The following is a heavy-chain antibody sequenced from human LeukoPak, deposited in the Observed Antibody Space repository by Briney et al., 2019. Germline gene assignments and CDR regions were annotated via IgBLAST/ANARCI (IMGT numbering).Heavy chain of an antibody. V-gene: IGHV2-5*01. CDR3: AHLTTSAYYYEY. CDR2: IYWNNEK. D-gene: IGHD2-21*01. Sequence: SGPTLVNPTQTLTLTCTFSGFSVSTSGVAVGWIRQPPGKPLEWLAHIYWNNEKYYSTSLKSRLTITKDTSENQVVLTMTNMDPVDTATYSCAHLTTSAYYYEYWGQGALVTVYS. J-gene: IGHJ4*02. CDR1: GFSVSTSGVA.